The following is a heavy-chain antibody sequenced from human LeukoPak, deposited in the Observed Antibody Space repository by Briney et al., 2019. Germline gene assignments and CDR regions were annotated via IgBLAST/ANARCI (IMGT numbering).Heavy chain of an antibody. D-gene: IGHD2-8*01. CDR1: GGSITSTNC. V-gene: IGHV4-4*02. J-gene: IGHJ4*02. CDR2: VSLSGLT. Sequence: ASETLSLTCGVSGGSITSTNCWSWVRQPPGQGLEWIGEVSLSGLTNYNPSLSSRVIMALDTSKNHLSLHLTSVTAADTAVYYCSRENGAFSPFGYWGQGYLVTVLS. CDR3: SRENGAFSPFGY.